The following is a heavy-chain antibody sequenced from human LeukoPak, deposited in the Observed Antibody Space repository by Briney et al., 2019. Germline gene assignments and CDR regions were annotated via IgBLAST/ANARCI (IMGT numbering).Heavy chain of an antibody. CDR2: IKSKADGGTT. CDR3: TTEGSMVRGVIVR. CDR1: GFTFSNAW. J-gene: IGHJ4*02. D-gene: IGHD3-10*01. V-gene: IGHV3-15*01. Sequence: PGGSLRLSCAASGFTFSNAWMSWVRQAPEKGLEWVGRIKSKADGGTTDYAAPVKGSFTISRDDSKNTLYLQMNSLKTEDTAVYYCTTEGSMVRGVIVRWGQGTLVTVSS.